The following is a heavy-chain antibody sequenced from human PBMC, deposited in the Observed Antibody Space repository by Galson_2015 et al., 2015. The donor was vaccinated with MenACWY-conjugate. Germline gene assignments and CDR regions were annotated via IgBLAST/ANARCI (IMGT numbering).Heavy chain of an antibody. CDR2: IRDTGSL. CDR1: GGSLSSHY. V-gene: IGHV4-59*08. D-gene: IGHD3-10*01. J-gene: IGHJ4*02. Sequence: ETLSLTCTVSGGSLSSHYWSWFRQPPGKGLEWIAYIRDTGSLKDNPSLKSRVTMSADKSNNQFSLKLISVTAADTAVYYCARIPTRGSSFGYFDYWGQGIVVAVSS. CDR3: ARIPTRGSSFGYFDY.